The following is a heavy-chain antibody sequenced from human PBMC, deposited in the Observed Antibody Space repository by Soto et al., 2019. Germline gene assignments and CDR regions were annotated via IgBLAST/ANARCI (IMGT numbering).Heavy chain of an antibody. D-gene: IGHD1-26*01. Sequence: QVQLVQSGAEVKRPGASVKVSCKASGYTFNTYNMHWVRQAPGQGPEWMGVINPSSGSTNYAQKFQGRVIMTRDTSTSTVYMELSTLRSDDTAVYYCARLYSGSRLDYWGQGTLVTVSS. CDR3: ARLYSGSRLDY. V-gene: IGHV1-46*02. CDR1: GYTFNTYN. CDR2: INPSSGST. J-gene: IGHJ4*02.